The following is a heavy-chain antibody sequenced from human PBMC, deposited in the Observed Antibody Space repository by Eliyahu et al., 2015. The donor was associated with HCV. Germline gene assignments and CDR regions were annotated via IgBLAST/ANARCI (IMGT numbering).Heavy chain of an antibody. D-gene: IGHD5-12*01. CDR2: IGTAGDT. CDR1: GFSFNTYD. J-gene: IGHJ3*02. V-gene: IGHV3-13*01. CDR3: VRGDSAYDYDAFDI. Sequence: EVQLVXSGGGXVQPGGSLXLXCXASGFSFNTYDMXWVRQATGKSLEWVSVIGTAGDTYYSDSVKGRFTISRENAKKSLYLQMNNLRAGDTAVYFCVRGDSAYDYDAFDIWGHGTMVTVSS.